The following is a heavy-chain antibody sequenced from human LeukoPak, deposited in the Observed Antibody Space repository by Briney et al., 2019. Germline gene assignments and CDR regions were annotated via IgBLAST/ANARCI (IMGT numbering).Heavy chain of an antibody. CDR3: AREVIAAAGPDY. D-gene: IGHD6-13*01. J-gene: IGHJ4*02. V-gene: IGHV1-18*01. CDR1: GYTFISYG. CDR2: ISAYNGNT. Sequence: ASVKVSCKASGYTFISYGISWVRQAPGQGLEWMGGISAYNGNTDYAQKLQGRVTMTTDTSTSTAYMELRSLRSDDTAVYYCAREVIAAAGPDYWGQGTLVTVSS.